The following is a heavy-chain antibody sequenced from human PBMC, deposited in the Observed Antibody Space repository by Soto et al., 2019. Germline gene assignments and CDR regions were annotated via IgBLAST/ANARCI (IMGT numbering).Heavy chain of an antibody. CDR3: ARQLVPSDWFDP. J-gene: IGHJ5*02. D-gene: IGHD6-19*01. Sequence: SETLSLTCTVSGGSISSFYWSWIRQPPGKGLEWIGYIHYSGSTNYNPSLKSRITTLVDTSKNQFSLKLSSVTAADTAVYYCARQLVPSDWFDPWGQGILVTVS. V-gene: IGHV4-59*08. CDR1: GGSISSFY. CDR2: IHYSGST.